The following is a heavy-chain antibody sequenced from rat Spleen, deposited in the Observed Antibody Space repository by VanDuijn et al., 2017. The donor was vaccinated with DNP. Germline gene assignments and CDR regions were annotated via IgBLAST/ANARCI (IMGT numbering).Heavy chain of an antibody. D-gene: IGHD2-1*01. J-gene: IGHJ2*01. CDR2: ISYDGSST. V-gene: IGHV5-29*01. Sequence: EVQLVESGGGLVQPGRSLKLSCAASGFTFSNYGMAWVRQAPTKGLEWVATISYDGSSTYYRDSVKGRFTISRDNAKSTLYLQMDSLRSEDTDTYSCARLGGYTYYFDYWGQGVMVTVSS. CDR1: GFTFSNYG. CDR3: ARLGGYTYYFDY.